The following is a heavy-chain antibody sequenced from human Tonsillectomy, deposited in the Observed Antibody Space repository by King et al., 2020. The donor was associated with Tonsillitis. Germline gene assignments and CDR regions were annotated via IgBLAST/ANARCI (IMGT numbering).Heavy chain of an antibody. CDR2: VYRGGST. J-gene: IGHJ4*02. V-gene: IGHV3-66*01. CDR1: GFTVSSNY. CDR3: ASLKSGSYLDY. D-gene: IGHD1-26*01. Sequence: VQLVESGGGLVQPGGSLRLSCAASGFTVSSNYMIWVRQAPGKGLEWVSGVYRGGSTSYADSVKGRFTISRDNSQNTLYLQMNSLSAEDTAVYYCASLKSGSYLDYWGQGTLVTVSS.